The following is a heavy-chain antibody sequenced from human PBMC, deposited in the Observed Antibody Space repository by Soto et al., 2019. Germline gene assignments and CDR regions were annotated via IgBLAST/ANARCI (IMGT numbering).Heavy chain of an antibody. D-gene: IGHD2-21*02. V-gene: IGHV3-33*01. CDR3: ARVERHIVVGTAMGSFDY. Sequence: QVQLVESGGGVVQPGRSLRLSCAASGFTFSSYGMHWVRQAPGKGLEWVAVIWYDGSNKYYADSVKGLFTISRDKSKNSVYMQVSGLSAEDTAVYYCARVERHIVVGTAMGSFDYWGQGTLVTVSS. CDR1: GFTFSSYG. J-gene: IGHJ4*02. CDR2: IWYDGSNK.